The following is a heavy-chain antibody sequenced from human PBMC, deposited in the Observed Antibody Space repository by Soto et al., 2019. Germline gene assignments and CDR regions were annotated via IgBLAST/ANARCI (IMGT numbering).Heavy chain of an antibody. CDR3: ARGDVRVVASFDP. D-gene: IGHD2-15*01. CDR2: INPNSGGT. J-gene: IGHJ5*02. CDR1: GYTFTDYC. Sequence: GASVKVSCKASGYTFTDYCIHWVRQAPGQGLEWMGWINPNSGGTNYAQKFQGRVTMTRDTSISTAYMELSRLISDDTAVYYCARGDVRVVASFDPWGQGALVTVSS. V-gene: IGHV1-2*02.